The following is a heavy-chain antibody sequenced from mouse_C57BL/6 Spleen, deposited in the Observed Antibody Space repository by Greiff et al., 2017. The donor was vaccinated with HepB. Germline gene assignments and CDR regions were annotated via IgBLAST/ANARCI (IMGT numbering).Heavy chain of an antibody. CDR2: IYPGDGDT. Sequence: VQLQQSGPELVKPGASVKISCKASGYAFSSSWMNWVKQRPGKGLEWIGRIYPGDGDTNYNGKFKGKATLTADKSSSTAYMHLSSLTSEDSAVYFCADYYGSSLPFAYWGQGTLVTVSA. J-gene: IGHJ3*01. V-gene: IGHV1-82*01. D-gene: IGHD1-1*01. CDR3: ADYYGSSLPFAY. CDR1: GYAFSSSW.